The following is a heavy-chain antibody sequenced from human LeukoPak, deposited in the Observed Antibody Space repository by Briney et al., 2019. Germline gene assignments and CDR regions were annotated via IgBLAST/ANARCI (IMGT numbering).Heavy chain of an antibody. D-gene: IGHD6-19*01. V-gene: IGHV4-39*07. CDR1: AGSMRFTNYD. CDR2: IHYTGAT. J-gene: IGHJ4*02. CDR3: ARVGYISGWYPFDF. Sequence: SETLSCTSCVSAGSMRFTNYDWGWTRQPPGKGLEWNGSIHYTGATYYNPCRKSRLTDSGDMSENQFSLKLSSVTSADTSVYFCARVGYISGWYPFDFWGLGTLVIVSS.